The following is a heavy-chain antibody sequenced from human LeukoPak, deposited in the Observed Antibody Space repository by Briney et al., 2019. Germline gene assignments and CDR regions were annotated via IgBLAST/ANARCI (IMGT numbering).Heavy chain of an antibody. Sequence: ASVKVSCKASGYSFMSFGINWVRQAPGQGLEWMGWISGDSGNTNYAQTLQGRVTMTTDTSTTTAYMEVKSLRSDDTAVYYCARDPGNVYGVGATGYFDYWGQGTLVTVSS. CDR2: ISGDSGNT. J-gene: IGHJ4*02. D-gene: IGHD1-26*01. CDR3: ARDPGNVYGVGATGYFDY. V-gene: IGHV1-18*01. CDR1: GYSFMSFG.